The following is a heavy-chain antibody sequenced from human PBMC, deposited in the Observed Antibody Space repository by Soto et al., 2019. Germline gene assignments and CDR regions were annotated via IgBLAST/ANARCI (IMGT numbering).Heavy chain of an antibody. CDR2: VYYSGST. CDR3: GRLEGLATISYYFDY. Sequence: SETLSLTCTIDGASIRSSSKYWGWVRQPPGKGLEWIGSVYYSGSTYYNPSLESRVTISVDKSKNQFSLKLMSLSAADTAVYYCGRLEGLATISYYFDYWGQGALVTVS. J-gene: IGHJ4*02. V-gene: IGHV4-39*01. CDR1: GASIRSSSKY. D-gene: IGHD3-9*01.